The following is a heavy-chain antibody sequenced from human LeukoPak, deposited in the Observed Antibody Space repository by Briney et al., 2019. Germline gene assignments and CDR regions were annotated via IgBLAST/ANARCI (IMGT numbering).Heavy chain of an antibody. J-gene: IGHJ4*02. Sequence: SETLSLTCTVSGGSISGGSYYWSWIWQPAGKGLEWIGRIYTSGSTDYNPSLKSRVSMSVDTSKNQFSLRVNSMTAADTAVYYCARGDFWSGAPTDWGQGTLVTVSS. CDR2: IYTSGST. CDR3: ARGDFWSGAPTD. CDR1: GGSISGGSYY. D-gene: IGHD3-3*01. V-gene: IGHV4-61*02.